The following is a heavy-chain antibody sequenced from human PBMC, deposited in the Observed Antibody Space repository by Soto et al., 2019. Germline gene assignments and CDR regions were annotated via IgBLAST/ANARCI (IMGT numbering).Heavy chain of an antibody. Sequence: PSETLSLTYTVYGGSFSGYYWSWIRQPPGKGLEWIGEINHSGSTNYNPSLKRRVTISVDTSKNQFSLKLSSVTAADTAVYYCARRSDTIFGVVPLHNNWFDPWGQGTLVTVSS. V-gene: IGHV4-34*01. J-gene: IGHJ5*02. CDR2: INHSGST. CDR3: ARRSDTIFGVVPLHNNWFDP. D-gene: IGHD3-3*01. CDR1: GGSFSGYY.